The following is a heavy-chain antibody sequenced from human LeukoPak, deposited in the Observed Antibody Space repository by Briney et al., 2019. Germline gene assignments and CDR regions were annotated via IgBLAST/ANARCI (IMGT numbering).Heavy chain of an antibody. CDR2: ISRSSNYI. V-gene: IGHV3-21*01. CDR1: GFTFSSYS. CDR3: ARGENNYGYYYFDY. D-gene: IGHD5-24*01. Sequence: GGSLRLSSAASGFTFSSYSMNWVRQAPGKGLEWVSSISRSSNYIYYADSVKGRFTISRDNAKNSLYLQINSLRAEDTSVYYCARGENNYGYYYFDYWGQGTLVTVSS. J-gene: IGHJ4*02.